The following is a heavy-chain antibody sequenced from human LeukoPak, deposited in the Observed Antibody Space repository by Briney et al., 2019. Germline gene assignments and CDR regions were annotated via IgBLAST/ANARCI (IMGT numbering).Heavy chain of an antibody. CDR2: IYYSGST. Sequence: SETLSLTCSVSGVSISSYYWSWLRQPPGKGLEWIGYIYYSGSTNYNPSLKSRVTISVGTSKNQFSLKLSSVTAADTAVYYCARIAVAGTDWFDPWGQGTLVTVSS. CDR1: GVSISSYY. J-gene: IGHJ5*02. D-gene: IGHD6-19*01. V-gene: IGHV4-59*01. CDR3: ARIAVAGTDWFDP.